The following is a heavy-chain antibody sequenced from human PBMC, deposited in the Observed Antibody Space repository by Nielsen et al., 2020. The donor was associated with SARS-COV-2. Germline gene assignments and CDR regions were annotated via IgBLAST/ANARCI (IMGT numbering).Heavy chain of an antibody. Sequence: SLKISCAASGFTFDDYAMHWVRQAPGKGLEWVSGISWNSGSICYADSVKGRFTISRDNAKNSLYLQMNSLRAEDTALYYCATLYSYGYQFDYWGQGTLVTVSS. CDR1: GFTFDDYA. V-gene: IGHV3-9*01. CDR2: ISWNSGSI. CDR3: ATLYSYGYQFDY. J-gene: IGHJ4*02. D-gene: IGHD5-18*01.